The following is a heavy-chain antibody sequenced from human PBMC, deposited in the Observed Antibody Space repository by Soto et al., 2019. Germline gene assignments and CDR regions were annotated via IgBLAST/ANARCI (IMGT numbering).Heavy chain of an antibody. V-gene: IGHV1-3*01. J-gene: IGHJ4*02. CDR3: ARDWTLFVPGTPGY. CDR1: GYTFTSYV. CDR2: INAGNGNT. D-gene: IGHD6-19*01. Sequence: ASVKVSCKASGYTFTSYVMHWVRQAPGQRLEWMGWINAGNGNTKYSQKFQGRVTITRDTSASTAYMELSSLRSEDTAVYYCARDWTLFVPGTPGYWGQGTLVTVSS.